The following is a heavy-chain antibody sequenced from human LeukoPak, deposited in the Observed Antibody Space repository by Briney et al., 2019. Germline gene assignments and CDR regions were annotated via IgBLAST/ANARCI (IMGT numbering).Heavy chain of an antibody. CDR2: ISSSSSYI. CDR3: ARAPYVYSGHHDY. V-gene: IGHV3-21*01. CDR1: GFTFSSYS. Sequence: GGSLRLSCAASGFTFSSYSMNWVRQAPGKGLEWVSSISSSSSYIYYADSVKGRFTISRDKAKNSLYLQMNSLRAEYTAVYYCARAPYVYSGHHDYWGQGTLVTVSS. J-gene: IGHJ4*02. D-gene: IGHD3-16*01.